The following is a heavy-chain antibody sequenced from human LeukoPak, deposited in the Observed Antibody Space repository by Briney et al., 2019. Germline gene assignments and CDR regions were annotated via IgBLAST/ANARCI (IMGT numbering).Heavy chain of an antibody. V-gene: IGHV3-48*03. CDR2: ISSSSSTI. CDR3: AAKDIVVVPAPFYYYGMDV. CDR1: GFTSSSYE. D-gene: IGHD2-2*01. J-gene: IGHJ6*02. Sequence: GGTPRPSCAVSGFTSSSYEMNWVRQAPGKGLKSCSYISSSSSTIYYADSVKCRFTISRDNAKYSLYLQMNSLRAEDTAVYYCAAKDIVVVPAPFYYYGMDVWGQGTTVTVSS.